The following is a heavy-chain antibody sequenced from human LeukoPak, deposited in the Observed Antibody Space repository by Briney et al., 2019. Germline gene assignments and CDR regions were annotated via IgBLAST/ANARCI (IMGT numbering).Heavy chain of an antibody. CDR1: GFTFSSYW. V-gene: IGHV3-7*01. CDR2: IKQDGSEK. D-gene: IGHD4-11*01. J-gene: IGHJ4*02. Sequence: GGSLRLSRAASGFTFSSYWMSWVRQAPGKGLEWVANIKQDGSEKYYVDSVKGRFTISRDNAKNSLYLQMNSLRAEDTAVYYCARADASNYVGYFDYWGQGTLVTVSS. CDR3: ARADASNYVGYFDY.